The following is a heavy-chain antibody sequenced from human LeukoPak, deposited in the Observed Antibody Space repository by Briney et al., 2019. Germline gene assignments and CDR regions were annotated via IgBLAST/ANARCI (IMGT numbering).Heavy chain of an antibody. D-gene: IGHD4-17*01. CDR3: ARDPATTVTTYAY. J-gene: IGHJ4*02. CDR1: GFTFRDSY. V-gene: IGHV3-7*01. Sequence: GGSLRLSCAASGFTFRDSYMSWIRQAPGKGLEWVANIKQDGSEKYYVDSVKGRFTISRDNAKNSLYLQMNSLRAEDTAVYYCARDPATTVTTYAYWGQGTLVTVSS. CDR2: IKQDGSEK.